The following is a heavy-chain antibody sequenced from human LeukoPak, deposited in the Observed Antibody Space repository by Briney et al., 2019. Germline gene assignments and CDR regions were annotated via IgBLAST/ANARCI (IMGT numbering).Heavy chain of an antibody. CDR2: ISWSRGRQ. CDR3: AKEYILVIPAAKAYCYYYMDV. V-gene: IGHV3-9*01. J-gene: IGHJ6*03. D-gene: IGHD2-2*01. CDR1: GFTLDDYA. Sequence: PGGCLSLSCAASGFTLDDYAMHWVRQAPGRGLEWVSGISWSRGRQGSADSVNGRFTITRDNANNTLYLQMTRLRAKDTALYYCAKEYILVIPAAKAYCYYYMDVWGKGTTVTVSS.